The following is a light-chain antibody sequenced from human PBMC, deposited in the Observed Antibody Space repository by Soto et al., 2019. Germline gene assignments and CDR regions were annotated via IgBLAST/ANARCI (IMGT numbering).Light chain of an antibody. CDR3: ASWDNSLNGLYV. V-gene: IGLV1-40*01. CDR1: SSNIGAGYD. J-gene: IGLJ1*01. CDR2: GNI. Sequence: QSVLTQPPSVSGAPGQRVTISCTGSSSNIGAGYDVHWYQQRPGTAPKLLIFGNINRPSGVPDRFSGSKSGTSASLAITGLQAEDEGDYYCASWDNSLNGLYVFGVGTKLTVL.